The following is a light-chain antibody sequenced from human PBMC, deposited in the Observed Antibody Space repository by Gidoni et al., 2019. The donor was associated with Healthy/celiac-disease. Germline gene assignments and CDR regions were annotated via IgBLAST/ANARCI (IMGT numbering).Light chain of an antibody. V-gene: IGKV1-39*01. Sequence: DIQKTQSPSSLSASVGDRVTSPCRASQSISSYLNWYQQKPGKAPKLLIYAASSLQSGVPSRFSGIVSGTDFTLTISSLQPEDFATYYCQQSYSTPYTFGQXTKLEIK. CDR3: QQSYSTPYT. J-gene: IGKJ2*01. CDR1: QSISSY. CDR2: AAS.